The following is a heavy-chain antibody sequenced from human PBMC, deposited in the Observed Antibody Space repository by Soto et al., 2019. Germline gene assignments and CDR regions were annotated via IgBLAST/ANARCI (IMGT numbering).Heavy chain of an antibody. CDR2: ISSSSSYI. Sequence: PGGSLRLSCAASGFTFSSYSMNWVRQAPGKGLEWVSSISSSSSYIYYADSVKDRFTISRDNAKNSLYLQMNSLRAEDTAVYYCARGLYCSGGSCYLHAFDIWGQGTMVTVSS. J-gene: IGHJ3*02. CDR3: ARGLYCSGGSCYLHAFDI. D-gene: IGHD2-15*01. V-gene: IGHV3-21*01. CDR1: GFTFSSYS.